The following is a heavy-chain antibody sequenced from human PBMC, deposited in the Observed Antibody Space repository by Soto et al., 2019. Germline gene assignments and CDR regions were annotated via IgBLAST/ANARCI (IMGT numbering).Heavy chain of an antibody. D-gene: IGHD4-17*01. CDR2: IYYSGST. CDR3: ARDYGEGEQIVYGMDV. V-gene: IGHV4-39*02. J-gene: IGHJ6*02. Sequence: XETLRLTCTVAGCSISSSSYYWGLIRQPPGKGLEWIGSIYYSGSTYYNPSLKSRVTISVDTSKNQFSLKLSSVTAADTAVYYCARDYGEGEQIVYGMDVWGQGNTVTVSS. CDR1: GCSISSSSYY.